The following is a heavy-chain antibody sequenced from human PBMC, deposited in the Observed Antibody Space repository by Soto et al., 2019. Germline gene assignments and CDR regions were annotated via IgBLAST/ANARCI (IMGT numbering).Heavy chain of an antibody. V-gene: IGHV3-30*18. CDR3: AKDHMARGDYYYGMDV. CDR1: GFTFSSYG. Sequence: GGSLRLSCAASGFTFSSYGMHWVRQAPGKGLEWVAVISYDGSNKYYADSVKGRFTISRDNSKNTLYLQMNSLRAEDTAVYYCAKDHMARGDYYYGMDVWGQGTTVTVSS. D-gene: IGHD3-10*01. CDR2: ISYDGSNK. J-gene: IGHJ6*02.